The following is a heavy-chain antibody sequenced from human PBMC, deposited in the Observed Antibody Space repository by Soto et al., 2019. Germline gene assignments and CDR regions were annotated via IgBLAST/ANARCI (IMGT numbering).Heavy chain of an antibody. CDR3: ARESTVVTLRTFDI. CDR1: GGPISSYF. D-gene: IGHD2-21*02. V-gene: IGHV4-4*07. CDR2: IYTSGST. Sequence: QVHLQESGPGLVKPSETLSLTCTVSGGPISSYFCSWIRQPAGKGLEWIGRIYTSGSTNYNPSLKSRVTMSVDTSKNQFSLKLSSVTAADTAVYYCARESTVVTLRTFDIWGQGTMVTVSS. J-gene: IGHJ3*02.